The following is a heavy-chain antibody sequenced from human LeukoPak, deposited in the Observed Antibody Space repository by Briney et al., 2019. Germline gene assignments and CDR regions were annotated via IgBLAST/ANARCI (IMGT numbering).Heavy chain of an antibody. J-gene: IGHJ5*02. Sequence: PSETLSLTCTVSGGSIRSYYWSWIRQPPGKGLEWIGYIYYSGSTNYNPSLKSRVTISVDTSKSQFSLKLSSVTAADTAVYYCARGFGDYYDSSGYYDNWFDPWGQGTLVTVSS. V-gene: IGHV4-59*01. CDR3: ARGFGDYYDSSGYYDNWFDP. D-gene: IGHD3-22*01. CDR2: IYYSGST. CDR1: GGSIRSYY.